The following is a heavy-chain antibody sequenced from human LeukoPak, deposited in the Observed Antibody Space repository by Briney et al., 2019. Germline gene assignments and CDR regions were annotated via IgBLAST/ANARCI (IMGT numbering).Heavy chain of an antibody. CDR2: ISSSGSTI. Sequence: GGSLRLSCAASGFTFSSYEMNWVRQAPGKGLEWVSYISSSGSTIYYADSVKGRFTISRDNAKNSLYLQMNSLRAEGTAVYYCARLPGTRSDYYYGMDVWGQGTTVTVSS. CDR3: ARLPGTRSDYYYGMDV. V-gene: IGHV3-48*03. CDR1: GFTFSSYE. J-gene: IGHJ6*02. D-gene: IGHD1-14*01.